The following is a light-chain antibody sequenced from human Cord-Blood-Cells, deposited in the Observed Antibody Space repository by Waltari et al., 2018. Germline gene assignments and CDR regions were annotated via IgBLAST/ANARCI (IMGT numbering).Light chain of an antibody. J-gene: IGLJ2*01. CDR3: SSYTSSSTLVV. Sequence: QSALTQPASVSGSPGQSITISCTGTSSDVGGYNYVSWYQQHPGKAPKLMIYDVSNRPSGVSNRFSGSKSGNTASLTISGLQAEDEADYYCSSYTSSSTLVVFGGATKLTGL. V-gene: IGLV2-14*01. CDR2: DVS. CDR1: SSDVGGYNY.